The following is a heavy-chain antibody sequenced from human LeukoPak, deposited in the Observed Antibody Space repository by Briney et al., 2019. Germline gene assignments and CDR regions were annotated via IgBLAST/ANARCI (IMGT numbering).Heavy chain of an antibody. Sequence: GGSLRLSCAASGFTFSSYGMHWVRQALGKGLEWVAFIRHDGNNKYYADSVKGRFTISRDNSKNTLYLQMNSLRAEDTAIYYCARPSDNWNYILQYWGQGTLVTVSS. V-gene: IGHV3-30*02. J-gene: IGHJ4*02. CDR2: IRHDGNNK. CDR1: GFTFSSYG. D-gene: IGHD1-7*01. CDR3: ARPSDNWNYILQY.